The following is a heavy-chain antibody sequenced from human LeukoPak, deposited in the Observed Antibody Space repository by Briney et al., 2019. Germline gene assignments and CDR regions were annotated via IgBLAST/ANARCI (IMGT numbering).Heavy chain of an antibody. CDR1: GFTFSSYS. CDR2: ISYSSSYI. Sequence: PGGSLRLSCAASGFTFSSYSMNWVRQAPGKGLEWVSCISYSSSYIYYADSVKGRFTISRDNARNSLYLQINSLRVEDTAVYYCARDGPGRNYYDSSGYSPNVDYWGQGSLVTVSS. J-gene: IGHJ4*02. V-gene: IGHV3-21*01. D-gene: IGHD3-22*01. CDR3: ARDGPGRNYYDSSGYSPNVDY.